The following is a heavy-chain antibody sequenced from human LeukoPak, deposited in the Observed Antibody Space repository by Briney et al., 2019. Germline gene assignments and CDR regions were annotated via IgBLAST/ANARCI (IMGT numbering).Heavy chain of an antibody. J-gene: IGHJ5*02. CDR1: GGTFSSYA. D-gene: IGHD6-13*01. CDR2: ISAYNGNT. Sequence: ASVKVSCKASGGTFSSYAISWVRQAPGQGLEWMGWISAYNGNTNYAQKLQGRVTMTTDTSTSTAYMELRSLRSDDTAVYYRARDRAWEQQLGNWFDPWGQGTLVTVSS. CDR3: ARDRAWEQQLGNWFDP. V-gene: IGHV1-18*01.